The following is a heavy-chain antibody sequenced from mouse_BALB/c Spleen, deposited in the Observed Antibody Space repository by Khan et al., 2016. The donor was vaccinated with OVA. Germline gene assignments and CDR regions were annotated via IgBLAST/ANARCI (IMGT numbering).Heavy chain of an antibody. V-gene: IGHV3-2*02. CDR1: GYSITSEYT. CDR3: ARKDYYDYDPFPY. Sequence: EVQLVESGPGLVKPSQSLSPTCTVTGYSITSEYTWNWIRQFPGNKLEWMGFISYSGNTRYNPSLKSRISITRDTSKNQFFLQLNSVTSEDTATYYSARKDYYDYDPFPYWGQGTLVTVSA. J-gene: IGHJ3*01. D-gene: IGHD2-4*01. CDR2: ISYSGNT.